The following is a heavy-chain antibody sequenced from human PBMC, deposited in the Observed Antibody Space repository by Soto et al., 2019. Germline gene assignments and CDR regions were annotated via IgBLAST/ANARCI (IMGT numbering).Heavy chain of an antibody. J-gene: IGHJ4*02. CDR1: GGTLSSFINYP. CDR2: NVPNVGTG. V-gene: IGHV1-69*06. CDR3: ARRDTSGFLRYFDN. Sequence: QMQLVQSGAEVKKPGSSVKVSCKASGGTLSSFINYPINWVRQAPGQGLEWMGGNVPNVGTGNYAQKLQGRVTITADKSTGTAYMELSSLRSEDTALYYCARRDTSGFLRYFDNWGQGTLVTVSS. D-gene: IGHD3-3*01.